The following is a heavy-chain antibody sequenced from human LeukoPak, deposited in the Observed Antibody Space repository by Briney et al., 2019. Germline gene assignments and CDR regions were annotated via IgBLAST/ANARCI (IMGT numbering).Heavy chain of an antibody. D-gene: IGHD4-17*01. CDR2: IDYSGGAA. Sequence: GGSLRLSCSASGFTFSSYAMGWVRQAPGKGLEWVSSIDYSGGAAYSADSVKGRFTISRDNSKNTLYLQMNSLRAEDTALYSCAKISTVSSNFDYWGQGTLVTVSS. J-gene: IGHJ4*02. CDR3: AKISTVSSNFDY. CDR1: GFTFSSYA. V-gene: IGHV3-23*01.